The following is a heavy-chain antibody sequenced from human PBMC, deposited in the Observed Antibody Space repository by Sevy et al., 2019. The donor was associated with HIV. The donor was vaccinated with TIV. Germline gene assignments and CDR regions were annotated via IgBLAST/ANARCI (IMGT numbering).Heavy chain of an antibody. CDR2: ISGSGYST. Sequence: GGSVRLSCAASGFTFSSYAMTWVRQAPGKGVEWVSGISGSGYSTYYADSVKGRFTISRDNSKNTLYLQMNSLRAEDTAVYYCAKEGGGYNYDSSGLFDYWGQGALVTVSS. J-gene: IGHJ4*02. D-gene: IGHD3-22*01. CDR1: GFTFSSYA. V-gene: IGHV3-23*01. CDR3: AKEGGGYNYDSSGLFDY.